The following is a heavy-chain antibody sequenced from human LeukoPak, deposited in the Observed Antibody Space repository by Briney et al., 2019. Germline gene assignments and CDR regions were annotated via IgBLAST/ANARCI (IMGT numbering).Heavy chain of an antibody. Sequence: SETLSLTCTVSGGSISSGSYSWNWIRQPAGKGLEWIGRMYSSGTTNYNPSLKSRVTISVDTSKNQFSLKLSSVTASDTAVYYCATSPVTTWWFDPWGQGTLVTVSS. CDR2: MYSSGTT. CDR1: GGSISSGSYS. J-gene: IGHJ5*02. CDR3: ATSPVTTWWFDP. V-gene: IGHV4-61*02. D-gene: IGHD4-17*01.